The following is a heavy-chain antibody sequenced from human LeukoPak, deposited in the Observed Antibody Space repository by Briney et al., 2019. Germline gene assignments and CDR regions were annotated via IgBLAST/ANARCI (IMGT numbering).Heavy chain of an antibody. CDR2: ITSSSSYT. CDR3: ARDTMRDYGDYTGIDY. CDR1: GFTFSDYY. D-gene: IGHD4-17*01. J-gene: IGHJ4*02. Sequence: RRSLRLSCAASGFTFSDYYMGWIRQAPGNWLEWVLYITSSSSYTNYAVAVKGRFTISRDNAKNSLYLQMTSLRAEDTAVYYCARDTMRDYGDYTGIDYWGQGTLVTVSS. V-gene: IGHV3-11*06.